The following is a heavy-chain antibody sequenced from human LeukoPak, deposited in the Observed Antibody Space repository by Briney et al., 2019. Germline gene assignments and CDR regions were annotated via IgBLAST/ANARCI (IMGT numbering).Heavy chain of an antibody. CDR2: IYYSGST. CDR1: GGSISRGGYS. J-gene: IGHJ4*02. V-gene: IGHV4-30-4*07. CDR3: AREAATVTTSPPDFDY. D-gene: IGHD4-17*01. Sequence: PSETLSLTCAVSGGSISRGGYSWSWIRQPPGKGLEWIGYIYYSGSTYYNPSLKSRVTISVDTSKNQFSLKLSSVTAADTAVYYCAREAATVTTSPPDFDYWGQGTLVTVSS.